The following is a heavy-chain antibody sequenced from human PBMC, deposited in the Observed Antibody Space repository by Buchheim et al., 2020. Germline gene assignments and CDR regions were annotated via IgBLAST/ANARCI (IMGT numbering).Heavy chain of an antibody. Sequence: EVQLVESGGGLVQPGGSLRLSCAASGFTFSSYDMHWVRQATGKGLEWVSAIGTAGDTYYPGSVKGRFTISRENAKNSLYLQMNSLRAGDTAVYYCARALYDYGPFYYGMDVWGQGTT. D-gene: IGHD4-17*01. CDR1: GFTFSSYD. CDR2: IGTAGDT. J-gene: IGHJ6*02. V-gene: IGHV3-13*01. CDR3: ARALYDYGPFYYGMDV.